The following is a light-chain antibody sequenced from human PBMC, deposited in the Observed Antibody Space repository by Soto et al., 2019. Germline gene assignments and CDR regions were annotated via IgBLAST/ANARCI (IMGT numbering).Light chain of an antibody. CDR1: QSVNSN. CDR3: QQYNSWPLT. CDR2: AAS. Sequence: EIVMTQSPVTLSVSPGERATLSCRASQSVNSNLAWYQQKPGQAPRLLIYAASTWATGIPARFSGSGSGSDFTLTISSLQSEDFAVYYCQQYNSWPLTFGPGTKVDIK. J-gene: IGKJ3*01. V-gene: IGKV3-15*01.